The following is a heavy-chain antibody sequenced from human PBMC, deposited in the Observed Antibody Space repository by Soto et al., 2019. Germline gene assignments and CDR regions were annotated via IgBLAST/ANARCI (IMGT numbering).Heavy chain of an antibody. CDR1: GFTFSSYW. V-gene: IGHV3-7*03. D-gene: IGHD3-10*01. CDR3: AKDRQGSGPDFDL. J-gene: IGHJ2*01. Sequence: PGGSLRLSCAASGFTFSSYWMSWVRQAPGKGLEWVANIKQDGSEKYYVDSVKGRFTISRDNAKNSLYLQMNSLRVEDTALYYCAKDRQGSGPDFDLWGRGTLVTVSS. CDR2: IKQDGSEK.